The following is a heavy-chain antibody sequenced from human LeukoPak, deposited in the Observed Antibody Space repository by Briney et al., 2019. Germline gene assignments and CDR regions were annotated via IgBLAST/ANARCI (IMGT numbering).Heavy chain of an antibody. J-gene: IGHJ4*02. CDR1: GGSISSSNR. CDR2: IYRSGST. V-gene: IGHV4-4*02. Sequence: ASGTPSLTCAVSGGSISSSNRWAWVRQPPGKGLEGVGEIYRSGSTNYNPSLKSRVTISVDKSKNQFSLKLSSLTAADTAVYYCARASHDYGDYSHFDYWGQGTLVTVSS. D-gene: IGHD4-17*01. CDR3: ARASHDYGDYSHFDY.